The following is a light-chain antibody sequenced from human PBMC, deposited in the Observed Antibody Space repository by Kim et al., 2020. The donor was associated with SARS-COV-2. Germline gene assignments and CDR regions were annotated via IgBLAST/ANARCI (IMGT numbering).Light chain of an antibody. J-gene: IGKJ1*01. Sequence: ASVGDSVAITCRASQSISSWLAWYQQKPGKAPKLLIYKASSLETGVPSRFNGSGSGTEFTLTISSLQPDDFATYYCQQYNSYPWTFGQGTKVDIK. CDR1: QSISSW. CDR2: KAS. V-gene: IGKV1-5*03. CDR3: QQYNSYPWT.